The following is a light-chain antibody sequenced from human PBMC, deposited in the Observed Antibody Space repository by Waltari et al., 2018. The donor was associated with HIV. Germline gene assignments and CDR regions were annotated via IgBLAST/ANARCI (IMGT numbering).Light chain of an antibody. V-gene: IGKV3-15*01. CDR1: QSISSK. Sequence: IVMTQSPPTLSVSPGQRVHLSCRAGQSISSKVAWYQQRPGQAPRLLIYEAATRPTGIPARFSGSGSGTEFTLTISSLQSEDFATYFCQQYDSGPRGITFGQGTMLEIK. J-gene: IGKJ2*01. CDR3: QQYDSGPRGIT. CDR2: EAA.